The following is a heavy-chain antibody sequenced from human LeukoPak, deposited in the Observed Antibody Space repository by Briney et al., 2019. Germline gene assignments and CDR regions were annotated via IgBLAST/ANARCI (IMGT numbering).Heavy chain of an antibody. CDR1: GGSINSYY. CDR2: IYYSGST. Sequence: PSETLSLTCTVSGGSINSYYWSWIRQPPGKGLEWIGYIYYSGSTNYNPSLKSRVTISVDTSKNQFSLKLSSVTAADTAVYYCARDKGGAHYGSVSYGMDVWGQGTTVTVSS. J-gene: IGHJ6*02. V-gene: IGHV4-59*01. D-gene: IGHD3-10*01. CDR3: ARDKGGAHYGSVSYGMDV.